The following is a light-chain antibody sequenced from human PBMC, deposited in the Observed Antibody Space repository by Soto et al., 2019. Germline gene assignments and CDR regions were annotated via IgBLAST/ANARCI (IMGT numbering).Light chain of an antibody. CDR2: LVS. CDR1: QSLVNSDGNTY. J-gene: IGKJ2*01. CDR3: MQAAHWPHT. Sequence: DVVMTQSPLSLPVTLGQPASISCRSSQSLVNSDGNTYLTWFQQRPGQSPRRLIYLVSNRDSGVTDRFSGSGSGTDFTLRISRVEAEDVAVYYCMQAAHWPHTFGQGTKLEIK. V-gene: IGKV2-30*01.